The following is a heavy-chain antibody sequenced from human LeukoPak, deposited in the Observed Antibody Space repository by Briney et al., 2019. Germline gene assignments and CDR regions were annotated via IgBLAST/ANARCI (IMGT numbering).Heavy chain of an antibody. D-gene: IGHD3-22*01. CDR3: ARDTPLDSSGYYFDY. J-gene: IGHJ4*02. V-gene: IGHV3-30*04. CDR1: GFTFSSYA. CDR2: ISYDGSNK. Sequence: GGSLRLSCAASGFTFSSYAMHWVRQAPDKGLEWVAVISYDGSNKYYADSVKGRFTISRDNSKNTLYLQMNSPRAEDTAVYYCARDTPLDSSGYYFDYWGQGTLVTVSS.